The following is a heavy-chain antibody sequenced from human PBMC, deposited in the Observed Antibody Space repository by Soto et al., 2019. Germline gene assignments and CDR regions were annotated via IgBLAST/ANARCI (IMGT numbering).Heavy chain of an antibody. J-gene: IGHJ5*02. Sequence: ASVKVSCKASGYTFTGYYMHWVRQAPGQGLEWMGWINPNSGGTNYAQKFQGRVTMTRDTSISTAYMELSRLRSDDTAVYYCARVLEPEWIQLNNWFDPWGQATLVTVSS. CDR3: ARVLEPEWIQLNNWFDP. V-gene: IGHV1-2*02. D-gene: IGHD5-18*01. CDR2: INPNSGGT. CDR1: GYTFTGYY.